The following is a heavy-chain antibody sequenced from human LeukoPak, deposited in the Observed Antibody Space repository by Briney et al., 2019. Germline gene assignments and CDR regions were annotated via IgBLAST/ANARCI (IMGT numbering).Heavy chain of an antibody. J-gene: IGHJ4*02. Sequence: SETLSLTCAVYGGSFSGYYWSWIRQPPGKGLEWIGEINHSGSTNYNPSLKSRVTISVGTSKNQFSLKLSSVTAADTAVYYCARGEGQLGDLDYWGQGTLVTVSS. V-gene: IGHV4-34*01. CDR1: GGSFSGYY. CDR2: INHSGST. CDR3: ARGEGQLGDLDY. D-gene: IGHD6-6*01.